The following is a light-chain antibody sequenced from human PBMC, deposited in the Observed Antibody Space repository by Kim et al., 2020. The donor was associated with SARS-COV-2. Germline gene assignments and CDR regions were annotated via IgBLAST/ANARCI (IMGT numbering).Light chain of an antibody. CDR3: QQYDTSPVT. Sequence: SPGERAPLSCRASQGVSGSHLAWYQQRPGQAPRLLMYVASNRATGIPDRFSGSGSGTDFTLSISRLEPEDSAVYYCQQYDTSPVTFGQGTRLEIK. CDR2: VAS. V-gene: IGKV3-20*01. J-gene: IGKJ5*01. CDR1: QGVSGSH.